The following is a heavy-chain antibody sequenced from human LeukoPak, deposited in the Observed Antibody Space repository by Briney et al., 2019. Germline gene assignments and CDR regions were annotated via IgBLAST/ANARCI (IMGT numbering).Heavy chain of an antibody. CDR2: ISGSGGTT. D-gene: IGHD3-22*01. Sequence: GGSLRLSCAASGFTFSGYAMSWVRQAPGKGLEWVSAISGSGGTTYYADSVKGRFTISRDNSKNTLYLQMNSLRAEDTAVYYCAKEEATMIVVVRPPTPDYWGQGTLVTVSS. J-gene: IGHJ4*02. CDR1: GFTFSGYA. CDR3: AKEEATMIVVVRPPTPDY. V-gene: IGHV3-23*01.